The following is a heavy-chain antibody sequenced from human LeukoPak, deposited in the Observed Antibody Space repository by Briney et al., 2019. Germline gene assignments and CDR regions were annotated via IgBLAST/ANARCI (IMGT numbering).Heavy chain of an antibody. D-gene: IGHD3/OR15-3a*01. J-gene: IGHJ4*02. Sequence: SETLSLTCTVSGGSISSSSYYWGWIRQPPGKGLEWIGSIYYSGNIYYNPSLKSRVTIFVDTSKNQFSLKLSSVTAADTAVYYCARGRTDTYYFDYWGQGTLVTVSS. V-gene: IGHV4-39*01. CDR1: GGSISSSSYY. CDR3: ARGRTDTYYFDY. CDR2: IYYSGNI.